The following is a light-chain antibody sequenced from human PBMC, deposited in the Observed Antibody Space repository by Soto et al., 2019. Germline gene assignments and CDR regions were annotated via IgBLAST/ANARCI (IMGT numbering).Light chain of an antibody. V-gene: IGKV3-11*01. CDR1: QSFRGL. CDR2: DAY. J-gene: IGKJ5*01. CDR3: QQRHSWPIT. Sequence: EVVLTQSPVTLSLSPGERATLSCRASQSFRGLLAWYQQKPGQAPRLLIYDAYNRATGIPPRFSGSGSGTDFTLTISGLEPEDSAVYYCQQRHSWPITFGQGTRLEIK.